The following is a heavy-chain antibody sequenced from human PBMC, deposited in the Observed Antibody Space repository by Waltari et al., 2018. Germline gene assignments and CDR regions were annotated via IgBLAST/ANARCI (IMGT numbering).Heavy chain of an antibody. Sequence: QVQLVQSGAEVKKPGSSVKVSCKASGGTFSSYAISWVPQAPGQGLEWMGVCILIFGTASGAKQLQGGGTSAAVESTSTAYMELCSRRSEDTAVYYCATHDTVTMRGDYWGQGTLVTVSS. CDR1: GGTFSSYA. CDR3: ATHDTVTMRGDY. V-gene: IGHV1-69*01. J-gene: IGHJ4*02. CDR2: CILIFGTA. D-gene: IGHD4-17*01.